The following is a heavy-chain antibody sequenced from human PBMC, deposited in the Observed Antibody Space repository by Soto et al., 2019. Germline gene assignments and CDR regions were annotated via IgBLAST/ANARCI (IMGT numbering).Heavy chain of an antibody. Sequence: QLQLQESGPGLVKPSETLSLTCTVSGGSISSSSYYWGWIRQPPGKGLEWIGSIYYSGSTYYNPSLKSRVTISVDTSKNQFSLKLSSVTAADTAVYYCARLYYYDSSGYYYVWFDPWGQGTLVTVSS. CDR2: IYYSGST. V-gene: IGHV4-39*01. CDR3: ARLYYYDSSGYYYVWFDP. CDR1: GGSISSSSYY. D-gene: IGHD3-22*01. J-gene: IGHJ5*02.